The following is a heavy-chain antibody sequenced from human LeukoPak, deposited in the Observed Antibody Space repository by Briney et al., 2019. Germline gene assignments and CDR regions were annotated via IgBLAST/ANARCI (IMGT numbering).Heavy chain of an antibody. CDR2: ISSSSSYI. V-gene: IGHV3-21*01. Sequence: GGSLRLSCAASGFTFSSYSMNWVRQAPGRGLEWVSSISSSSSYIYYADSVKGRFSISRDNAKNSLYLQMDSLRAEDTAVYYCARGWASEAFDYWGQGTLVTVSS. CDR3: ARGWASEAFDY. CDR1: GFTFSSYS. D-gene: IGHD3-16*01. J-gene: IGHJ4*02.